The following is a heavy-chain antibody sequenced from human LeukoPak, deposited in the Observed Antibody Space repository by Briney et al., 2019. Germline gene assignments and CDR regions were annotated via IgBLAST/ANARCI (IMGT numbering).Heavy chain of an antibody. D-gene: IGHD2-2*02. CDR3: ARNIPFVRKTVRSNWFDP. V-gene: IGHV1-8*01. CDR1: GYTFTNYD. CDR2: MNPNSGNT. Sequence: ASVKVSCKASGYTFTNYDINWVRQAAGQGLEWMGWMNPNSGNTGYAQKFQGRVTMTRDTSISTAYMELSNLRSEDTAVYYCARNIPFVRKTVRSNWFDPWGQGTLVPVSS. J-gene: IGHJ5*02.